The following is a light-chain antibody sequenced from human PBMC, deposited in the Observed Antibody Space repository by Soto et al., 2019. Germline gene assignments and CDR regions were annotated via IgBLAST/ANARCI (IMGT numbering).Light chain of an antibody. J-gene: IGKJ1*01. V-gene: IGKV3-20*01. CDR1: QSVASRN. CDR3: QQYGDSPWT. CDR2: GIF. Sequence: EIVLTQSPGTLSLSPGERATLSCRASQSVASRNLAWFQQKPGQTPRLLIYGIFSRPSGIPDRFSGSGSGTDFTLTITSLEPEDFAVYYCQQYGDSPWTFGQGTKVEI.